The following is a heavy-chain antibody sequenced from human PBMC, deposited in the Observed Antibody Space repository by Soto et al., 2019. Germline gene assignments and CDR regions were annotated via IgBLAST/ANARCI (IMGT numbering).Heavy chain of an antibody. Sequence: GGSLRLSCAASGFTFSGYAMSWVRQAPVKGLEWVSGISGSGGSTYYADSVKGRFTISRDNSKNTLYLQMNSLRAEDTAVYSCAKAYYGSGSYASDAFDMWGQGTMVTVSS. CDR1: GFTFSGYA. CDR3: AKAYYGSGSYASDAFDM. CDR2: ISGSGGST. J-gene: IGHJ3*02. V-gene: IGHV3-23*01. D-gene: IGHD3-10*01.